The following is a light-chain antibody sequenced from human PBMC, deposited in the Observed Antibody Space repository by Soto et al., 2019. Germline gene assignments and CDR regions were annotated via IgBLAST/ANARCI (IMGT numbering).Light chain of an antibody. J-gene: IGKJ3*01. Sequence: DIQMTQSPSSRSASVGDRVTITCRASQDIRNNLAWYQQKPGKVPKVLIYAASTLQSGVPSRFSGSGSGTDFTRTISSLQPEDVATYYCQRYNGARETFGPGTKVDI. V-gene: IGKV1-27*01. CDR3: QRYNGARET. CDR2: AAS. CDR1: QDIRNN.